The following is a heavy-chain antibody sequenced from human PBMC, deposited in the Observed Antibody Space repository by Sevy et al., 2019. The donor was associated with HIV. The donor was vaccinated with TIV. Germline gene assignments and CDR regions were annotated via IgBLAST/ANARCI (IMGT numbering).Heavy chain of an antibody. V-gene: IGHV3-30*02. CDR2: IRYDGSNK. J-gene: IGHJ5*02. CDR3: AKNLYSGYDFDNWFDP. Sequence: GGSLRLSCAASEFTFSSYGMHWVRQAPGKGLEWVAFIRYDGSNKYYADSVKGRFTISRDNSKNTLYLQMNSLRAEDTAVYYCAKNLYSGYDFDNWFDPWGQGTLVTVSS. D-gene: IGHD5-12*01. CDR1: EFTFSSYG.